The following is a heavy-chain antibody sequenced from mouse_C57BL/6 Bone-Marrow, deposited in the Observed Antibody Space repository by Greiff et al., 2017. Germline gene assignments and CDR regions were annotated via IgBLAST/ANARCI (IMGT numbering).Heavy chain of an antibody. CDR1: GYTFTDYY. CDR3: AHYYGSSYGYWYIDV. J-gene: IGHJ1*03. D-gene: IGHD1-1*01. V-gene: IGHV1-19*01. Sequence: VQLQQSGPVLVKPGASVKMSCKASGYTFTDYYMNWVKQSHGKSLEWIGVINPYNGGTSYNQKFKGKATLTVDKSSSTAYMELNSLTSEDSAVYYCAHYYGSSYGYWYIDVWGTGTTVTVSS. CDR2: INPYNGGT.